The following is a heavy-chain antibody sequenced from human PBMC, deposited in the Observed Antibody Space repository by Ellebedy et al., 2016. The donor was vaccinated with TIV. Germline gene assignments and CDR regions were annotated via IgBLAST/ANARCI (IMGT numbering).Heavy chain of an antibody. J-gene: IGHJ4*02. CDR3: ARGGDSSHWYEFDH. CDR1: GFTVNSNY. V-gene: IGHV3-53*01. Sequence: GGSLRLXXAASGFTVNSNYMSWVRQAPGKGLEWVSVIYTGGGTSYAESVRGRFTISRDNSKNTIYLQMNTLRAEDTAVYYCARGGDSSHWYEFDHWGQGTLVTVSA. D-gene: IGHD6-13*01. CDR2: IYTGGGT.